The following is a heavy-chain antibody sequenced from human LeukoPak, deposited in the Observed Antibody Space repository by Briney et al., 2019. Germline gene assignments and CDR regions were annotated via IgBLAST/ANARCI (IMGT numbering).Heavy chain of an antibody. Sequence: ASVKVSCKASGYTFTSYYMHWVRQAPGQGLECMGIINPSGGSTSYAQKFQGSVTMTRDMSTSTVYMELSSLRYEDTAVYYCARGAAAYFDLWGRGTLVTVSS. D-gene: IGHD6-13*01. CDR2: INPSGGST. J-gene: IGHJ2*01. CDR3: ARGAAAYFDL. CDR1: GYTFTSYY. V-gene: IGHV1-46*01.